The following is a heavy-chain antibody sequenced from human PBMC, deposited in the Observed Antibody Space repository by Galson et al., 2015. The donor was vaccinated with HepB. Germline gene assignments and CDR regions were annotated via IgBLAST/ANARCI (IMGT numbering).Heavy chain of an antibody. V-gene: IGHV3-23*01. CDR1: GFTFSSYG. D-gene: IGHD3-10*01. Sequence: SLRLSCAASGFTFSSYGMHWVRQAPGKGPEWVSTITASGGDTFYAGSVKGRFTTSRDNSKNMFFLQMNSLRAEDSAEYYCAKRSASGAYYDSWGQGTLVTVSS. CDR2: ITASGGDT. J-gene: IGHJ4*02. CDR3: AKRSASGAYYDS.